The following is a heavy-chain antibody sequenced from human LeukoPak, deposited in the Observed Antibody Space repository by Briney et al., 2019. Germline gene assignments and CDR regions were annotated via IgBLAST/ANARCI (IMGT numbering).Heavy chain of an antibody. D-gene: IGHD6-19*01. V-gene: IGHV3-53*01. CDR3: ATDSGWYPPLAFDI. CDR1: GFTVSSNY. J-gene: IGHJ3*02. CDR2: IYSGGST. Sequence: PGGSLRLSCPVSGFTVSSNYMSWVRQAPGKGLEWVSVIYSGGSTYYADSVKGRFTISRDNSKNTLYLQMNSLRAEDTAVYYCATDSGWYPPLAFDIWGQGTMVTVSS.